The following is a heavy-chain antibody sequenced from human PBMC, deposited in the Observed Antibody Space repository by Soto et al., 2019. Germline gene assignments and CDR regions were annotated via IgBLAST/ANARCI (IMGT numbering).Heavy chain of an antibody. CDR1: GGSVNSDNYY. CDR2: IYNGKYR. V-gene: IGHV4-61*01. CDR3: SRCGNPNSSSPFVIDY. J-gene: IGHJ4*02. Sequence: QVQLQESGPGLVKPSETLSLTCSVSGGSVNSDNYYWSWIRQPPGKGLEWIACIYNGKYRKYNPSLEGRVTISADPSKNKFSLELSSLSAADTAVYYCSRCGNPNSSSPFVIDYWGRGTLVTVSS. D-gene: IGHD6-6*01.